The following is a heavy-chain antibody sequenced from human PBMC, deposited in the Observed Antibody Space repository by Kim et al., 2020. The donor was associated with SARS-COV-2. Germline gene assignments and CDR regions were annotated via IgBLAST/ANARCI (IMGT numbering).Heavy chain of an antibody. CDR3: ATGVGGTGAYYGLD. CDR2: IYSGGST. V-gene: IGHV3-66*01. CDR1: GFTFSSND. Sequence: GGSLRLSCAASGFTFSSNDMSWVRQAPGKGLEWVSAIYSGGSTNHAASAMNSRTTSSGNTTNTPLFQLMNSLTADATADYYSATGVGGTGAYYGLD. D-gene: IGHD3-10*01. J-gene: IGHJ6*01.